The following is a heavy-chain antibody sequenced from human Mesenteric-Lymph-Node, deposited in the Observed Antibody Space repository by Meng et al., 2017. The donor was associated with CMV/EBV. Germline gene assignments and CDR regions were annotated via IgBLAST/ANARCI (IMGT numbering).Heavy chain of an antibody. CDR2: VGGTGGRTGDNT. D-gene: IGHD1-26*01. V-gene: IGHV3-23*01. Sequence: SGFILSAYPMGWVRRAPEKGLEWVSGVGGTGGRTGDNTFYADSVKGRFTISRHNSKNTLYLQMNSLRAEDTAVYYCARRGGSYYGFDYWGQGTLVTVSS. CDR3: ARRGGSYYGFDY. J-gene: IGHJ4*02. CDR1: GFILSAYP.